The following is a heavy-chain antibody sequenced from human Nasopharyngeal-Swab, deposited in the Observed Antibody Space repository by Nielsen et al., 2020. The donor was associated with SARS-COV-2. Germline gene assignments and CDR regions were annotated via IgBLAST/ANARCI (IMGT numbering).Heavy chain of an antibody. Sequence: GGSLRLSCAASGFTFSSYWMSWVRQAPGKGLEWVANIKQDGSENYYVDSVKGRFTISRDNAKNSLYLQMNSLRAEDTAVYYCARVFGWELLRDGFDYWGQGTLVTVSS. CDR2: IKQDGSEN. J-gene: IGHJ4*02. CDR3: ARVFGWELLRDGFDY. D-gene: IGHD1-26*01. CDR1: GFTFSSYW. V-gene: IGHV3-7*01.